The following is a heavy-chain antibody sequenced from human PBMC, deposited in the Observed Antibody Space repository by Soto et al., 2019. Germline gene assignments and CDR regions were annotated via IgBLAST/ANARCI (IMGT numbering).Heavy chain of an antibody. CDR3: ARDCSSTSCYGTDYYYGMDV. V-gene: IGHV1-2*02. D-gene: IGHD2-2*01. CDR2: INPNSGGT. CDR1: GYTFTGYY. Sequence: GASVKVSCQASGYTFTGYYMHWVRQAPGQGLEWMGWINPNSGGTNYAQKFQGRVTMTRDTSISTAYMELSRLRSDDTAVYYCARDCSSTSCYGTDYYYGMDVWGQGTTVTVSS. J-gene: IGHJ6*02.